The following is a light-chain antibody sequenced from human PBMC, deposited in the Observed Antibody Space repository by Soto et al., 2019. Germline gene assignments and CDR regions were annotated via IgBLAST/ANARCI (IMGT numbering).Light chain of an antibody. J-gene: IGKJ4*01. V-gene: IGKV3-20*01. CDR2: DTS. CDR1: QSVSSS. CDR3: QQYGGSPRLT. Sequence: EIVVTQSPATLSVSPGERVTLSCRASQSVSSSLAWYQQRPGQAPRLLIYDTSTRAAGIAARFSGSGSGTAFTLLTSRLEPEDFAVYYCQQYGGSPRLTFGGGTKVEIK.